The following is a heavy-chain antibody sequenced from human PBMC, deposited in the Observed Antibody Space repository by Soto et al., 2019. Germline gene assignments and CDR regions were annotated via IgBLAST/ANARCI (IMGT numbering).Heavy chain of an antibody. CDR2: INPNSGGT. Sequence: QVQLVQSGAEVEKPGASVKVSCKASGYTFTGYYMHWVRQAPGQGLEWMGWINPNSGGTKYAQKFQGRVTMTRDTSISTAYMELSRLRSDDTAVYYCAREGTMIVVVSPTGAFDIWGQGTMVTVSS. J-gene: IGHJ3*02. V-gene: IGHV1-2*02. CDR3: AREGTMIVVVSPTGAFDI. D-gene: IGHD3-22*01. CDR1: GYTFTGYY.